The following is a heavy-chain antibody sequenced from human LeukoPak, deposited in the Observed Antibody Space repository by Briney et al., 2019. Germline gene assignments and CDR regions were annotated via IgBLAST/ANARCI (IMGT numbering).Heavy chain of an antibody. V-gene: IGHV4-39*01. CDR3: ARHAHSSGWYDVDY. CDR1: GGSISSSSYY. CDR2: IYYSGST. Sequence: PSETLSLTCTVSGGSISSSSYYWGWIRQPPGKGLEWIGSIYYSGSTYYNPSLKSRVTISVDTSKNQFSLKLSSVTAADTAVYYCARHAHSSGWYDVDYWGQGTLVTVSS. J-gene: IGHJ4*02. D-gene: IGHD6-19*01.